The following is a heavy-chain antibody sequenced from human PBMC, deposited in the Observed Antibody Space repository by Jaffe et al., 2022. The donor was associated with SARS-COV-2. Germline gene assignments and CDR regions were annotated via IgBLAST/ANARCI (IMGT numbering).Heavy chain of an antibody. D-gene: IGHD5-18*01. V-gene: IGHV4-61*02. J-gene: IGHJ6*02. CDR3: ARIVDTAMVGPNYYYYGMDV. CDR2: IYTSGST. CDR1: GGSISSGSYY. Sequence: QVQLQESGPGLVKPSQTLSLTCTVSGGSISSGSYYWSWIRQPAGKGLEWIGRIYTSGSTNYNPSLKSRVTISVDTSKNQFSLKLSSVTAADTAVYYCARIVDTAMVGPNYYYYGMDVWGQGTTVTVSS.